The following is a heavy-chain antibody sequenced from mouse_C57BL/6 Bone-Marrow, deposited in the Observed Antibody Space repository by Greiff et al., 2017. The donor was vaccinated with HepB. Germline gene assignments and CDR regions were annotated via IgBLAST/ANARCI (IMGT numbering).Heavy chain of an antibody. CDR2: IYPRDGST. V-gene: IGHV1-85*01. CDR1: GYTFTSYD. Sequence: QVQLQQSGPELVKPGASVKLSCKASGYTFTSYDINWVKQRPGQGLEWIGVIYPRDGSTSYNEKFKGKATLTVDTSSSTAYMELHSLTAEDSAVYFCTRSRYFGVWGTGTTVTVAS. CDR3: TRSRYFGV. J-gene: IGHJ1*03.